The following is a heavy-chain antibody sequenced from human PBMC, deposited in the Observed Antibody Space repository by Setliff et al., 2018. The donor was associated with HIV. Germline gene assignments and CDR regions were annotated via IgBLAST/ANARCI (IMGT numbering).Heavy chain of an antibody. D-gene: IGHD3-22*01. J-gene: IGHJ3*02. CDR3: TRDLGYDSFDI. CDR2: IQNGER. Sequence: PGGSLRLSCAASGFTFTDYWMHWVRQAPGKGPEWVSYIQNGERYYTDSVRGRFTISRDNAKNSLYLQMNSLRGEDTALYYCTRDLGYDSFDIWGQGTMVTVSS. V-gene: IGHV3-74*01. CDR1: GFTFTDYW.